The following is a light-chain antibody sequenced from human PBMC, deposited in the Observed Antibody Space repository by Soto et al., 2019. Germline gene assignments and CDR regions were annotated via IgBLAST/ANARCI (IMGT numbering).Light chain of an antibody. CDR3: QQYGTSPGT. CDR2: GAS. CDR1: HSITNNY. J-gene: IGKJ5*01. V-gene: IGKV3-20*01. Sequence: EIVLTQSPGTLTLSPGERATLSCRASHSITNNYLAWYQQQPGQAPRRRIFGASNSATGIPDRFSGSGSGTDFTLTIGRLEPEDFAVYSCQQYGTSPGTFGQGTRLEI.